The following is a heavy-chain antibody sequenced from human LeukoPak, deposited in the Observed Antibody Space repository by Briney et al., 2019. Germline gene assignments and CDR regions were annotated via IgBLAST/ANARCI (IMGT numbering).Heavy chain of an antibody. D-gene: IGHD6-19*01. V-gene: IGHV4-34*01. CDR2: INHSGST. CDR3: ARGSSGRPKNV. Sequence: SETLSLTCAVYGGSFSGYYWSWIRQPPGKGLEWIGEINHSGSTNYNPSLKSRVTISVDTSKNQFSLKLSSVTAADTAVYYCARGSSGRPKNVWGQGTTVTVSS. CDR1: GGSFSGYY. J-gene: IGHJ6*02.